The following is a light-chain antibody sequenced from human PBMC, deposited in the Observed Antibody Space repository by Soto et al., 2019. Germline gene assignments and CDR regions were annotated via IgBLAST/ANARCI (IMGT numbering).Light chain of an antibody. V-gene: IGLV1-47*01. CDR3: AAWDDSLSGFYV. Sequence: QSVLTQPPSAPGTPGQRVTISCSGSSSNIGSNYVYWYQQLPGTAPKLLIYRNNQRPSGVPDRFSGSKSGTSASLAISGLRYEDEADYYCAAWDDSLSGFYVFGTGTKVTVL. CDR1: SSNIGSNY. CDR2: RNN. J-gene: IGLJ1*01.